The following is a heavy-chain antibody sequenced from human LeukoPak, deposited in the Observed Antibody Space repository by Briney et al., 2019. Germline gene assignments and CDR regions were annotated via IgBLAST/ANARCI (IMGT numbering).Heavy chain of an antibody. J-gene: IGHJ6*02. V-gene: IGHV1-69*04. CDR1: GGTFSSYA. CDR3: AREVIAARDYYYYGMDV. CDR2: IIPILGIA. Sequence: SVKVSCKASGGTFSSYAISWVRQAPGQGLEWMGGIIPILGIANYAQKFQGRVTITADKSTSTAYMELSSLRSEDTAVYYCAREVIAARDYYYYGMDVWGQGTTVTVSS. D-gene: IGHD6-6*01.